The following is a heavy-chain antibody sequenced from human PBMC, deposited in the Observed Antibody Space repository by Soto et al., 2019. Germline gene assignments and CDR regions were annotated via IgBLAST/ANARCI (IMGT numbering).Heavy chain of an antibody. D-gene: IGHD6-6*01. CDR3: AHHQNKAARDYYYYGMDV. CDR2: IYWNDDK. J-gene: IGHJ6*02. V-gene: IGHV2-5*01. Sequence: QITLKESGPTLVKPTQTLTLTCTFSGFSLSTSGVGVGWIRQPPGKALERLALIYWNDDKRYSPSQKSRLTITKDTSKNQVVLTMTNMDPVDTATYYCAHHQNKAARDYYYYGMDVWGQGTTVTVSS. CDR1: GFSLSTSGVG.